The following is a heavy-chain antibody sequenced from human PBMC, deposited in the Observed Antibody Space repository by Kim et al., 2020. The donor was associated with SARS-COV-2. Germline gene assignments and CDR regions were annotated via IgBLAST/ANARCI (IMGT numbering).Heavy chain of an antibody. V-gene: IGHV4-59*13. CDR3: ARYTVTPLGIWYGMDV. J-gene: IGHJ6*02. Sequence: SETLSLTCTVSGGSISSYYWSWIRQPPGKGLEWIGYIYYSGSTNYNPSLKSRVTISVDTSKNQFSLKLSSVTAADTAVYYCARYTVTPLGIWYGMDVWGQGTTVTVSS. CDR2: IYYSGST. D-gene: IGHD4-4*01. CDR1: GGSISSYY.